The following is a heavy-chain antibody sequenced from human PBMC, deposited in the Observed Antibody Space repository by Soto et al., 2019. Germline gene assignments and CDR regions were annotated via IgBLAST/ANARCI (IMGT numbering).Heavy chain of an antibody. D-gene: IGHD3-22*01. J-gene: IGHJ4*02. Sequence: GGSLRLSCAASGFTVSSNFMSWVRQAPGKGLEWVSVIYSGAGTYYADSVKGRFTISRDNSKNTLYLQMNSLRAEDTAVYYCARHDSGAYYLYWGQGTLVTVSS. CDR2: IYSGAGT. CDR1: GFTVSSNF. CDR3: ARHDSGAYYLY. V-gene: IGHV3-53*01.